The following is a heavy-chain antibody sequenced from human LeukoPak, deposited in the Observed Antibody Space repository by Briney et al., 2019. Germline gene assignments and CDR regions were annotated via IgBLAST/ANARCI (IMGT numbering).Heavy chain of an antibody. Sequence: ASVKVSCKASGYTFTGYYMHWVRQAPGQGLEWMGWINPKSGGTNYAQKFQGRVIMTRDTSISTAYMELSRLRSDDTAVYYCARGRFFNAAGTIEYWGQGTLVTVSS. CDR3: ARGRFFNAAGTIEY. CDR1: GYTFTGYY. J-gene: IGHJ4*02. D-gene: IGHD6-13*01. CDR2: INPKSGGT. V-gene: IGHV1-2*02.